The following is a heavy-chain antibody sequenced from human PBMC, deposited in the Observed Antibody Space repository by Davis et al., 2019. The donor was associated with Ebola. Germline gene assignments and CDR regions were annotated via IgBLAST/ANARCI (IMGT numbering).Heavy chain of an antibody. CDR1: GFTFSSYW. V-gene: IGHV3-7*04. D-gene: IGHD2-8*01. CDR3: AKDDTDGNWFDP. CDR2: IKQDGSEK. J-gene: IGHJ5*02. Sequence: PGGSLRLSCEASGFTFSSYWMSWVRQAPGKGLEWVANIKQDGSEKYYVDSVKGRFTISRDNAKNSLYLQMNSLRAEDTAVYYCAKDDTDGNWFDPWGQGTLVTVSS.